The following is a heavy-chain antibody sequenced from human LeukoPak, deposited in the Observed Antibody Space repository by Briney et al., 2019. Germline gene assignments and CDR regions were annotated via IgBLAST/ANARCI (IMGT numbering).Heavy chain of an antibody. CDR2: INPNRGGT. V-gene: IGHV1-2*02. D-gene: IGHD2-2*01. J-gene: IGHJ6*02. CDR3: ARDHCVSSGFYEDYYYGMDV. Sequence: ASVKVSCKASGYTFTGYYMQWVRQAPGQGLEWMGWINPNRGGTNYAQKFQGRVTMTRDTSISTAYMELSRLRSDDTAVYFCARDHCVSSGFYEDYYYGMDVWGRGTTVTVSS. CDR1: GYTFTGYY.